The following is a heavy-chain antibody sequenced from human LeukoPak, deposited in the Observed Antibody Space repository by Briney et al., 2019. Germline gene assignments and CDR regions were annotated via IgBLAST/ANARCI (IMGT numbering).Heavy chain of an antibody. V-gene: IGHV3-23*01. J-gene: IGHJ5*02. D-gene: IGHD3-22*01. CDR1: GFTFSSYA. Sequence: GGSLRLSCAASGFTFSSYAMSWVRQAPGKGLEWVSAISGSGGSTYYADSVKGRFTISRDNSKNTLCLQMNSLRAEDTAVYYCATSLDYYDSSGYFNNWFDPWGQGTLVTVSS. CDR3: ATSLDYYDSSGYFNNWFDP. CDR2: ISGSGGST.